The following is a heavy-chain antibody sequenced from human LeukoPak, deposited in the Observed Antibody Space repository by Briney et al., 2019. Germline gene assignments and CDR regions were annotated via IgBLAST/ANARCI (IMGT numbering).Heavy chain of an antibody. CDR1: GFTFSSYW. D-gene: IGHD3-16*01. V-gene: IGHV3-74*01. CDR2: INTDGSST. CDR3: ETGGDAFDI. Sequence: AGGSLRLSCAASGFTFSSYWMHWVRQAPGKGLVWVSRINTDGSSTSYADSVKGRFTISRDNVKNTLYLQMNSLRAEDTAVYYCETGGDAFDIWGQGTMVTVSS. J-gene: IGHJ3*02.